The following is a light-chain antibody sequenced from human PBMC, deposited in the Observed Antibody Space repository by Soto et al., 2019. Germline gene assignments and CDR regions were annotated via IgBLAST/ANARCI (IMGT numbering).Light chain of an antibody. V-gene: IGKV2-28*01. J-gene: IGKJ1*01. CDR1: QILLHSNGYNY. CDR3: MQPLQSWT. CDR2: LGS. Sequence: DIVMTQSPLSLPVTPGEPASISCRSSQILLHSNGYNYLDWYLQKPGQSPQLLIYLGSNRASGVPDRFSGSGSGTDFTLKISRVEAEDVGVYYCMQPLQSWTFGQGTK.